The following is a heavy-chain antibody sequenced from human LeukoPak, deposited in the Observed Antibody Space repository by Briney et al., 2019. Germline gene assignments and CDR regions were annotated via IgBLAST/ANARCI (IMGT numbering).Heavy chain of an antibody. J-gene: IGHJ6*03. D-gene: IGHD3-3*01. V-gene: IGHV4-38-2*01. CDR3: ARVGEYYDFWSGFIIMDV. Sequence: PSETLSLTCAVSGYSISSGYYWGWIRQPPGKGLEWIGEINHSGSTNYNPSLKSRVTISVDTSKNQFSLKLSSVTAADTAVYYCARVGEYYDFWSGFIIMDVWGKGTTVTVSS. CDR2: INHSGST. CDR1: GYSISSGYY.